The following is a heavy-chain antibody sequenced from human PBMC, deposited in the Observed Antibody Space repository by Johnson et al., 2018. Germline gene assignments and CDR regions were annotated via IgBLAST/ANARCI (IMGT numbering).Heavy chain of an antibody. CDR1: GFTFSSHW. V-gene: IGHV3-74*01. CDR3: AREWNTGFDI. CDR2: IKYDGSGT. J-gene: IGHJ3*02. D-gene: IGHD1/OR15-1a*01. Sequence: VQLVQSGGGLVQPGGSLRLSCAASGFTFSSHWMHWVRQGPGKGLVWVSLIKYDGSGTGYADSVKGRFTIARDNAKNTVYLQMNSLRAEDTAVYYCAREWNTGFDIWGQGTMATVSA.